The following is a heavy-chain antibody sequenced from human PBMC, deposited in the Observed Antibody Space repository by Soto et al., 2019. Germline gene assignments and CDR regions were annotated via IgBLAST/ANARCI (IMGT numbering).Heavy chain of an antibody. CDR3: LVSGSHKYYYYGMDV. D-gene: IGHD3-10*01. J-gene: IGHJ6*02. CDR2: MNPNSGNT. Sequence: QVQLVQSGAEVKKPGASVKVSCKASGYTFTSYDINWVRQATGQGLEWMGWMNPNSGNTGYAEKFQGRVTMTRNTSISKAYMELSSLRSEDTAVYYCLVSGSHKYYYYGMDVWGQGTTVTVSS. V-gene: IGHV1-8*01. CDR1: GYTFTSYD.